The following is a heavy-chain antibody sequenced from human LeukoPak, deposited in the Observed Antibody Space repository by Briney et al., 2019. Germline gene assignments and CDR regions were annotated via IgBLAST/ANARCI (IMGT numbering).Heavy chain of an antibody. J-gene: IGHJ2*01. CDR2: ISAYNGNT. Sequence: ASVKVSCKASGYTFTSYGISWVRQAPGQGLEWMGWISAYNGNTNYAQKLQGRVTMTTDTSTSTAYMELRSLRSEDTAVYYCAREEMATIHWYFDLWGRGTLVTVSS. CDR1: GYTFTSYG. V-gene: IGHV1-18*01. D-gene: IGHD5-24*01. CDR3: AREEMATIHWYFDL.